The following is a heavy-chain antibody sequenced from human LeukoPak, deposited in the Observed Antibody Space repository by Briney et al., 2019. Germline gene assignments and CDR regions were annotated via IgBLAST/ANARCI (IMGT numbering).Heavy chain of an antibody. J-gene: IGHJ4*02. CDR3: ARASEGGSLDY. CDR2: IYYSGST. Sequence: SETLSLTCTVSGGSISSYYWSWIRQPPGKGLEWIGYIYYSGSTNYNPSLKSRVTISVDTSKNQFSLKLSSVTAADTAVYYCARASEGGSLDYWGQGTLVTVSS. V-gene: IGHV4-59*01. D-gene: IGHD1-26*01. CDR1: GGSISSYY.